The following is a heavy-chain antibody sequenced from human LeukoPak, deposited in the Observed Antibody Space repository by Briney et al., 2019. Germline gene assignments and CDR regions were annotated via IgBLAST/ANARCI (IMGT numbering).Heavy chain of an antibody. V-gene: IGHV4-4*07. J-gene: IGHJ4*02. CDR1: GVSISSNY. CDR2: FYTSGST. CDR3: ARGSYVAFDY. Sequence: SETLSLTCTVYGVSISSNYWSWIRQPAGKGLEWIGRFYTSGSTNYNPSLKSRVTMSVDTSKKQFSLKRSSVTAADTAVYYCARGSYVAFDYWGQGTLVTVSS. D-gene: IGHD3-16*01.